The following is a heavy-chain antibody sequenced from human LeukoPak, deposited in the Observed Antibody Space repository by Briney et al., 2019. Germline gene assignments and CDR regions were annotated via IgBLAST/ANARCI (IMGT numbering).Heavy chain of an antibody. CDR2: IYYSGST. CDR1: GGSISGYY. Sequence: SETLSLTCTVSGGSISGYYWNWVRQPPGKGLEWIGYIYYSGSTKYNPSLKSRVTISVDTSKNQFSLKLSSVTAADTAVYYCARRGYASSWSFDYRGQGTLVTVSS. CDR3: ARRGYASSWSFDY. V-gene: IGHV4-59*08. J-gene: IGHJ4*02. D-gene: IGHD6-13*01.